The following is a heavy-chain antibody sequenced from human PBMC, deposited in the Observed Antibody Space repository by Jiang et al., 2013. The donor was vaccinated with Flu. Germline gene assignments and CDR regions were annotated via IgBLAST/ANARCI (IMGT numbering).Heavy chain of an antibody. V-gene: IGHV1-24*01. J-gene: IGHJ4*02. Sequence: KVFGYTLTDLSIHWVRQAPGKGLEWMGRYHPENDETVYAKEFQGRFTMTEDTSIDTAYMELSSLRSEDTAIYFCATERRGFDWLLYFWGQGTLVTVSS. CDR3: ATERRGFDWLLYF. CDR2: YHPENDET. CDR1: GYTLTDLS. D-gene: IGHD3-9*01.